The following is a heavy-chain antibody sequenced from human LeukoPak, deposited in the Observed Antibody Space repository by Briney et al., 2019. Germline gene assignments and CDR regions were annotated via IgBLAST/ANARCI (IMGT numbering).Heavy chain of an antibody. CDR3: ASPYCSGGSCYSGMGDY. CDR2: IYYSGST. D-gene: IGHD2-15*01. CDR1: GGSISSSSYY. Sequence: SETLSLTCTVSGGSISSSSYYWGWIRQPPGKGLEWIGSIYYSGSTYYNPSLKSRVTISVDTSKNQFSLKLRSVTAADTAVYYCASPYCSGGSCYSGMGDYWGQGTLVTVSS. J-gene: IGHJ4*02. V-gene: IGHV4-39*01.